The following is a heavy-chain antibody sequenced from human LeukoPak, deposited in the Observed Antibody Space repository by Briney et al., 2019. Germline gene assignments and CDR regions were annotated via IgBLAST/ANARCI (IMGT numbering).Heavy chain of an antibody. V-gene: IGHV4-4*07. CDR3: ARQIASAGTAGFDF. CDR1: GVSISSYY. D-gene: IGHD6-13*01. CDR2: IYSTGTT. Sequence: SETLSLTCTVSGVSISSYYWSWLRQPAGKGLEWLGSIYSTGTTNYNTSLKGQATMSVDPSKNQFSRRLRSVTAADTAVYYCARQIASAGTAGFDFWGQGALVTVSS. J-gene: IGHJ4*02.